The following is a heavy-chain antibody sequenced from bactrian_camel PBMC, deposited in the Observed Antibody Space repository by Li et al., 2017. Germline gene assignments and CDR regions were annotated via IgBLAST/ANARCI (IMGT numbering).Heavy chain of an antibody. CDR3: ALDPYTLWVYGS. V-gene: IGHV3S31*01. CDR1: TWKYSTYC. D-gene: IGHD3*01. Sequence: VQLVESGGGSVQAGGSLRLSCARSTWKYSTYCMGWFRQAPGKEREWVAGIDSDGGSTYYARFLKGRLTISRDNAKNMLYLQMNSLKPEDTAMYYCALDPYTLWVYGSWGQGTQVTVS. CDR2: IDSDGGST. J-gene: IGHJ4*01.